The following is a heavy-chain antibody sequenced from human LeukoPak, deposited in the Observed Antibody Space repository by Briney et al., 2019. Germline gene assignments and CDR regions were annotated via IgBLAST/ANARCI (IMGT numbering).Heavy chain of an antibody. V-gene: IGHV1-2*02. Sequence: WVKVSCKALGYTFTDHYFHWLRQAPGQGIEWMGWIHPGRGDTNIAQKFQGRVSLTRDMSISTAYMELSRLTSDDTAVYYCARDHNWGPDYWGQGTLVSVPS. J-gene: IGHJ4*02. CDR1: GYTFTDHY. CDR3: ARDHNWGPDY. D-gene: IGHD7-27*01. CDR2: IHPGRGDT.